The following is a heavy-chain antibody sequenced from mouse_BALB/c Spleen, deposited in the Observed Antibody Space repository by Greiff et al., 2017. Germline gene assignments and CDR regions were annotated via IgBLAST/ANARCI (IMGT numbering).Heavy chain of an antibody. CDR3: AREGLRRDYYAMDY. Sequence: DVQLVESGGGLVQPGGSLKLSCAASGFTFSSYGMSWVRQTPDKRLELVATINSNGGSTYYPDSVKGRFTISRDNAKNTLYLQMSSLKSEDTAMYYCAREGLRRDYYAMDYWGQGTSVTVSS. CDR2: INSNGGST. V-gene: IGHV5-6-3*01. J-gene: IGHJ4*01. D-gene: IGHD2-2*01. CDR1: GFTFSSYG.